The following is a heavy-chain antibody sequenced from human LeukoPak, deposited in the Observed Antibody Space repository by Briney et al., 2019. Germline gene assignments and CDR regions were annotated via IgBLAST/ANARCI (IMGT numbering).Heavy chain of an antibody. CDR2: INPNSGGT. V-gene: IGHV1-2*02. CDR3: ANIVGATRVGY. CDR1: GYTFTGYY. Sequence: GASVRVSCKASGYTFTGYYMHWVRQAPGQGLEWMGWINPNSGGTNYAQKFQGRVTMTRDTSISTAYMELSRLRSDDTAVYYRANIVGATRVGYWGQGTLVTVSS. D-gene: IGHD1-26*01. J-gene: IGHJ4*02.